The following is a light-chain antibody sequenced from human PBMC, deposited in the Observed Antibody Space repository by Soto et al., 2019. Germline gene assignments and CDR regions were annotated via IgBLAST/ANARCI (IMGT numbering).Light chain of an antibody. V-gene: IGLV2-14*01. Sequence: QSALTQPASVSGSPGQSITISCTGTSSDVGGYNYVSWYQQHPGKAPKLMIYEVSNRPSGVSNRFSGSKSGNTASLTISGLQAEDEADYYCSTDTSSRTMVFGGGTTLTVL. CDR2: EVS. J-gene: IGLJ2*01. CDR1: SSDVGGYNY. CDR3: STDTSSRTMV.